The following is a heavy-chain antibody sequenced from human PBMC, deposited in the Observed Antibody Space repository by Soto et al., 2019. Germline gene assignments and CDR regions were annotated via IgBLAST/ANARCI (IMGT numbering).Heavy chain of an antibody. Sequence: QVHLQESGPGLVKPSETLSLTCTVSGDSISTDYWSWIRQSPGKGLEWIGFIYYGGSTNYNPSLERRVTISVDTPKNQFSLKLSSVTAADTAVYYCAKNWNWGSLVHWGQGTLVTVSS. CDR1: GDSISTDY. J-gene: IGHJ4*02. CDR3: AKNWNWGSLVH. D-gene: IGHD7-27*01. V-gene: IGHV4-59*08. CDR2: IYYGGST.